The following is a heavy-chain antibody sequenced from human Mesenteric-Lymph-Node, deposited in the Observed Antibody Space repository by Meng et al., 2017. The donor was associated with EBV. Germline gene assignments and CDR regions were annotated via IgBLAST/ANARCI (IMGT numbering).Heavy chain of an antibody. J-gene: IGHJ4*02. CDR3: ARDSGITVTNSFDY. Sequence: QGQLQEGGPGLVKPSETLSLTCSVSGGSVSSGSYYWSWIRQPPGKGLEWIGYIYRTGSTDYNPSLNSRVSISIDTSKNQFSLRLTSVTAADTAVYYCARDSGITVTNSFDYWGQGALVTASS. D-gene: IGHD1-20*01. V-gene: IGHV4-61*01. CDR2: IYRTGST. CDR1: GGSVSSGSYY.